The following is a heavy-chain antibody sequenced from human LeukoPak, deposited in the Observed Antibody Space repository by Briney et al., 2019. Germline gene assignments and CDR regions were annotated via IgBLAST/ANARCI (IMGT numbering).Heavy chain of an antibody. J-gene: IGHJ4*02. Sequence: GGSLRLSCAASGFTFSSYSMNWVRQAPGKGLEWVSSISSSSSYIYYADSVKSRFTISRDNAKNSLYLQMNSLRAEDTAVYYCARVAGIAARNSLDYWGQGTLVTVSS. D-gene: IGHD6-6*01. CDR1: GFTFSSYS. V-gene: IGHV3-21*01. CDR3: ARVAGIAARNSLDY. CDR2: ISSSSSYI.